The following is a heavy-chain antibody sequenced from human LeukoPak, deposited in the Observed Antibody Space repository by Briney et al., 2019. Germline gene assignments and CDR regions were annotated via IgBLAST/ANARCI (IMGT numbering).Heavy chain of an antibody. CDR1: GFTLSSYE. D-gene: IGHD5-18*01. V-gene: IGHV3-48*03. J-gene: IGHJ4*02. Sequence: GGSLRLSCAASGFTLSSYEMHWVRQAPGKGLEWVSHISSSGSNTHYTDSVKGRFTISRDNARNSLYMQMNSLRAEDTAVYYCASGYMYGGDYWGQGTLVTVSS. CDR2: ISSSGSNT. CDR3: ASGYMYGGDY.